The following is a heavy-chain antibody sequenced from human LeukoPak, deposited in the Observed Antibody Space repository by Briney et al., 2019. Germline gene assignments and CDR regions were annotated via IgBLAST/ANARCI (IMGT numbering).Heavy chain of an antibody. D-gene: IGHD3-9*01. Sequence: PSETLSLTCAVYGGSFSGYYWSWIRQPPGKGLEWIGEINHSGSTNYNPSLKSRVTISVDTSKNQFSLKLSSVTAADTAVYYCARTYHDNLRYFDLWGRGTLVTVSS. J-gene: IGHJ2*01. CDR2: INHSGST. V-gene: IGHV4-34*01. CDR3: ARTYHDNLRYFDL. CDR1: GGSFSGYY.